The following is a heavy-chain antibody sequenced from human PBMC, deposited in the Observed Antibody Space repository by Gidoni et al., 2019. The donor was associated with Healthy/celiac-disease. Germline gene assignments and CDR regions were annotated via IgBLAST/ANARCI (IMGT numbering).Heavy chain of an antibody. CDR2: ISSSSSYI. CDR1: GFTFSSYS. CDR3: ASRISSSHDY. V-gene: IGHV3-21*01. Sequence: EVQLVESGGGLVKPGGSLRLSCAASGFTFSSYSMNWVRPAPGKGLEWVSSISSSSSYIYYADSVKGRFTISRDNAKNSLYLQMNSLRAEDTAVYYCASRISSSHDYWGQGTLVTVSS. J-gene: IGHJ4*02. D-gene: IGHD6-13*01.